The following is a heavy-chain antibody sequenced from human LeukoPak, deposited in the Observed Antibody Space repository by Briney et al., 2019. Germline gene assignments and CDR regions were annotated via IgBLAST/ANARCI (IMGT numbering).Heavy chain of an antibody. V-gene: IGHV3-23*01. CDR1: GFTFSSYA. J-gene: IGHJ3*02. D-gene: IGHD4-17*01. CDR3: AKDRKGNDYGDPDAFDI. Sequence: GGSLRLSFAASGFTFSSYAMSWVRQAPGKGLEWVSAISGSGGSTYYADSVKGRFTISRDNSKNTLYLQMNSLRAEDTAVYYCAKDRKGNDYGDPDAFDIWGQGTMVTVSS. CDR2: ISGSGGST.